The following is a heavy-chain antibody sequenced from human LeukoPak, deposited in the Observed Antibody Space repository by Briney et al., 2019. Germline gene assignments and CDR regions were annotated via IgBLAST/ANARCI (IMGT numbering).Heavy chain of an antibody. Sequence: GGSLRLSCAASGFTFSNYAMSWVRQAPGKGLEWVSAISGSGGYTYYADSVKGRFTVSRDNAKNTLYLQMNSLGAEDTAVYYCATTYYYDSSGYAGYWGQGTLVTVSS. J-gene: IGHJ4*02. CDR1: GFTFSNYA. CDR2: ISGSGGYT. CDR3: ATTYYYDSSGYAGY. V-gene: IGHV3-23*01. D-gene: IGHD3-22*01.